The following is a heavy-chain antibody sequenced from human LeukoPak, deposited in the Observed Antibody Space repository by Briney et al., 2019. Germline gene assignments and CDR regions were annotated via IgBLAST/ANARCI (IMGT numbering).Heavy chain of an antibody. CDR1: GGSISSSSYY. CDR2: IYYSGST. CDR3: ARGLDVGYTHPGLDY. D-gene: IGHD5-18*01. V-gene: IGHV4-39*07. Sequence: SETLSLTCTVSGGSISSSSYYRGWIRQPPGKGLEWIGSIYYSGSTYYNPSLKSRVTISVDTSKNQFSLKLSSVTAADTAVYYCARGLDVGYTHPGLDYWGQGTLVTVSS. J-gene: IGHJ4*02.